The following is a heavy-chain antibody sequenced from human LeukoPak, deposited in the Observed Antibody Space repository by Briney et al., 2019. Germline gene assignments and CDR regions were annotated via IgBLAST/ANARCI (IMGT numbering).Heavy chain of an antibody. CDR2: IYYSGST. D-gene: IGHD6-13*01. CDR1: GGSISSYY. J-gene: IGHJ2*01. CDR3: ARGTGYSSSWRPGYFDL. V-gene: IGHV4-59*12. Sequence: KPSETLSLTCTVSGGSISSYYWSWIRQPPGKGLEWIGYIYYSGSTNYKPSLKSRVTISVDTSKNQFSLKLSSVTAADTAVYYCARGTGYSSSWRPGYFDLWGRGTLVTVSS.